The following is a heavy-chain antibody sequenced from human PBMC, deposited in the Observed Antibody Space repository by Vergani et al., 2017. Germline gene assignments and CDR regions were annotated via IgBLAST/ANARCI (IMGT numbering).Heavy chain of an antibody. CDR3: AREGSSSYYYYYMDV. D-gene: IGHD6-6*01. J-gene: IGHJ6*03. CDR2: IYTSGST. CDR1: GGSISSGSYY. V-gene: IGHV4-61*02. Sequence: QVQLQESGPGLVKPSQTLSLTCTVSGGSISSGSYYWSWIRQPAGKGLEWIGRIYTSGSTNYNPSLKSRVTMSVDTSKNQFSLKLSSVTAADTAVYYCAREGSSSYYYYYMDVWGKGTTVTVSS.